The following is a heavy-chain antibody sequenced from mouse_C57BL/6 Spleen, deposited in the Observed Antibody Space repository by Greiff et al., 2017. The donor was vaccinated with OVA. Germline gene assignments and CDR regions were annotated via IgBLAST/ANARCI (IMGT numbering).Heavy chain of an antibody. CDR2: IDPEDGDT. Sequence: EVKVVESGAELVRPGASVKLSCTASGFNIKDYYMRWVKQRPEQGLEWIGRIDPEDGDTEYAPKFQGKATMTADTSSNTAYLQLSSLTSEDTAVYYCTTDDGISWFAYWGQGTLVTVSA. D-gene: IGHD2-3*01. V-gene: IGHV14-1*01. CDR3: TTDDGISWFAY. J-gene: IGHJ3*01. CDR1: GFNIKDYY.